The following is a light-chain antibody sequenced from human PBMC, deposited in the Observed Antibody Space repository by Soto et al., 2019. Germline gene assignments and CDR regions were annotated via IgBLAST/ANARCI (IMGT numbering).Light chain of an antibody. CDR1: SSDVGSYNL. V-gene: IGLV2-23*01. J-gene: IGLJ2*01. CDR2: EGS. Sequence: QSVLTQPASVSGSPGQSITISCTGTSSDVGSYNLVSWYQQHPGKAPKLMIYEGSKRPSGVSNRFSGSKSGNTASLTISGLQDEDEADYYCCSYIGSSTVVFGGGTKLTVL. CDR3: CSYIGSSTVV.